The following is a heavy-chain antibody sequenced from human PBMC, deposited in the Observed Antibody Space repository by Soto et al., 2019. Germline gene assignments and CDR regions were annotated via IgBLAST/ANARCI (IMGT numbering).Heavy chain of an antibody. CDR2: IYPDDSDT. J-gene: IGHJ4*02. CDR3: ARQAYDTSGYRYFDF. D-gene: IGHD3-22*01. CDR1: GFSFTSHW. Sequence: GESLKISCQTSGFSFTSHWIGWVRQMPGKGLEWMGIIYPDDSDTRYSPSFQGQVTISADKSIGTAYLQWSSLKASDTAMYFCARQAYDTSGYRYFDFWGQGTLVTVSS. V-gene: IGHV5-51*01.